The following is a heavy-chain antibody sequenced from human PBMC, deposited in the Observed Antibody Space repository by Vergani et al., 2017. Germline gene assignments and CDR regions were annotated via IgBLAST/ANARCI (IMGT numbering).Heavy chain of an antibody. V-gene: IGHV3-11*06. CDR3: ARVGVRWFGEWQYAFDI. D-gene: IGHD3-10*01. CDR1: GFTFSDYY. J-gene: IGHJ3*02. CDR2: ISSSSSYI. Sequence: QVQLVESGGGLVKPGGSLRLSCAASGFTFSDYYMSWIRQAPGKGLEWVSSISSSSSYIYYADSVKGRFTISRDNAKNSLYLQMNSLRAEDTAVYYCARVGVRWFGEWQYAFDIWGQGTMVTVSS.